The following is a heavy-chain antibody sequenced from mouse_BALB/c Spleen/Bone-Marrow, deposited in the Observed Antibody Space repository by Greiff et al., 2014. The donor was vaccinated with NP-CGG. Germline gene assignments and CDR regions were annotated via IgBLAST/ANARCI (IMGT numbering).Heavy chain of an antibody. CDR3: ARRAARATGFAY. Sequence: EVQLQQSGAELVKPGASVKLSCTAFGFNIKDTYMHWVKQRPEQGLEWIGRIDPANGNTKYDPKFQGKATITADTSSNTAYLQLSSLTSEDTAVYYCARRAARATGFAYWGQGTLVTVSA. D-gene: IGHD3-1*01. V-gene: IGHV14-3*02. CDR2: IDPANGNT. J-gene: IGHJ3*01. CDR1: GFNIKDTY.